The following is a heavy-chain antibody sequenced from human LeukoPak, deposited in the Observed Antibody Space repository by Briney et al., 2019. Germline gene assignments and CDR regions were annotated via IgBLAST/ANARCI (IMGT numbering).Heavy chain of an antibody. CDR1: GFTFHNYG. CDR3: VRGAVAGTPEYFQH. V-gene: IGHV3-20*04. J-gene: IGHJ1*01. Sequence: GGSLRLSCVATGFTFHNYGMSWVRQVPGKGLEWVSGISWNGGSTSYAGSVKGRFTISRDNAKKSLYLQLNSLRGDDTALYYCVRGAVAGTPEYFQHWGQGTLVTVSS. D-gene: IGHD6-19*01. CDR2: ISWNGGST.